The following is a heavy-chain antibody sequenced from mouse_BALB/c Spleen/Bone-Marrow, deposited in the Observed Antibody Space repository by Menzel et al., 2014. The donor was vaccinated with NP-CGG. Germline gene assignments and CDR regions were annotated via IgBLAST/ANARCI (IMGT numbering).Heavy chain of an antibody. CDR1: GFNIKDHY. D-gene: IGHD2-4*01. CDR3: NAPIYYDYAWFAY. CDR2: IDPENGDT. J-gene: IGHJ3*01. Sequence: EVQLQQSGAELVRSGASVKLSCTASGFNIKDHYLHWVKQRPEQGLEWIGWIDPENGDTEYAPKFQGKATMTADTSSNTAYLQLSSLTSEDTAVCYCNAPIYYDYAWFAYWGQGTLVTVSA. V-gene: IGHV14-4*02.